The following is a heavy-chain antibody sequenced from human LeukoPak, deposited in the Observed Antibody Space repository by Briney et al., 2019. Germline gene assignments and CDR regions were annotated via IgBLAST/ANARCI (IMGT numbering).Heavy chain of an antibody. CDR1: GFTFSSSA. J-gene: IGHJ4*02. D-gene: IGHD6-19*01. CDR2: ISNNGGYT. CDR3: ARPVSGWHWFDD. V-gene: IGHV3-23*01. Sequence: GGSLRLSCAASGFTFSSSAMSWVRQAPGKGLEWVSAISNNGGYTYYADSVQGRFTISRDNSKSTLCLQMNSLRAEDTAVYYCARPVSGWHWFDDWGQGSLVTVSS.